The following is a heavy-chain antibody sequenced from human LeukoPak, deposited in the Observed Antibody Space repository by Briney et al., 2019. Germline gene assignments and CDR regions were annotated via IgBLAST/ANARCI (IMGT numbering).Heavy chain of an antibody. CDR1: DVSFSNNY. CDR2: MYYSGMT. Sequence: KPSETLSLTCTVSDVSFSNNYWSWIRQPPGKGLEWIGYMYYSGMTNYSPSFKSRVTMSIDTSKNQFSLKLSSVTAADTAVYYCAKSYYYASGLDYWGQGTLVTVSS. V-gene: IGHV4-59*08. J-gene: IGHJ4*02. D-gene: IGHD3-10*01. CDR3: AKSYYYASGLDY.